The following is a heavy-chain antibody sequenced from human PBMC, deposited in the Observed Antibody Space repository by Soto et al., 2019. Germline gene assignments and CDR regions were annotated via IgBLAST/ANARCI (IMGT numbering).Heavy chain of an antibody. D-gene: IGHD3-9*01. CDR2: ISASGSGT. CDR1: GFTFSYSA. CDR3: AKDESTGYFETGNY. J-gene: IGHJ4*02. V-gene: IGHV3-23*01. Sequence: VHLLESGGGLVQPGGSLRLSCAASGFTFSYSAINWVRQAPGRGLEWLATISASGSGTHYADSVRGRFTISRDNSRNTLDLQMNSLRVEDTARYYCAKDESTGYFETGNYWGQGTLVTVSS.